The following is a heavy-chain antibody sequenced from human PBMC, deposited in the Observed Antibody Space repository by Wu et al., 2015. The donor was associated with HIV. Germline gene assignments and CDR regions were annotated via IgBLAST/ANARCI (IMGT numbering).Heavy chain of an antibody. D-gene: IGHD6-13*01. CDR3: ARWGIAAAGPDPHFDY. CDR2: MNPNSGNT. CDR1: GYTFTSYD. V-gene: IGHV1-8*03. Sequence: QVQLVQSGAEVKKPGASVKVSCKASGYTFTSYDINWVRQATGQGLEWMGWMNPNSGNTGYAQKFQGRVTITRNTSISTAYMELSSLRSEDTAVYYCARWGIAAAGPDPHFDYWGQGTLVTVSS. J-gene: IGHJ4*02.